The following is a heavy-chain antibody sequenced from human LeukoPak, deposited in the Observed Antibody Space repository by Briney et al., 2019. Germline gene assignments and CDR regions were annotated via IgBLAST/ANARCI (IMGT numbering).Heavy chain of an antibody. V-gene: IGHV3-7*01. Sequence: GGSLRLSCAASGFTFSNYWMSWVRQAPGKGLEWVANIKQDGSEKCYVDSVKGRFTISRDNAKNSLYLQMNSLRAEDTAVYYCARDKSYGDSADYWGQGTLVTVSS. CDR3: ARDKSYGDSADY. J-gene: IGHJ4*02. CDR1: GFTFSNYW. CDR2: IKQDGSEK. D-gene: IGHD4-17*01.